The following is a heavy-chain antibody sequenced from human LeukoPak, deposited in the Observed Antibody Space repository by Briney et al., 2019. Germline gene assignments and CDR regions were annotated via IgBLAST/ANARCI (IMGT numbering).Heavy chain of an antibody. Sequence: EASVNVSCKSSVGTFSRCPIRWVRQARGQGLEGVGGIIPIFGTADYAQKLQGRVPITADESTHKAHIALETLISEDTAVYYCARDLSSGRFWFDPWGQGTLVTVSS. CDR1: VGTFSRCP. CDR2: IIPIFGTA. J-gene: IGHJ5*02. CDR3: ARDLSSGRFWFDP. V-gene: IGHV1-69*01. D-gene: IGHD3-16*01.